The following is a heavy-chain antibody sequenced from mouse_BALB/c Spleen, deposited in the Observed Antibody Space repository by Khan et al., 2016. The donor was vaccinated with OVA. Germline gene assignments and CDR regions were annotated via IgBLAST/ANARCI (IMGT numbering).Heavy chain of an antibody. D-gene: IGHD1-1*02. CDR2: ISSGGDNT. Sequence: EVELVESGGGLVKPGGSLKLSCAASGFTFSSFTMSWVRQTPEKRLEWVASISSGGDNTYYPDSVKGRFTISRDNAKTNLYLQMSSLRSEDTALYYCARSNYGPFAYCGQATLVTVSA. CDR1: GFTFSSFT. V-gene: IGHV5-9*03. J-gene: IGHJ3*01. CDR3: ARSNYGPFAY.